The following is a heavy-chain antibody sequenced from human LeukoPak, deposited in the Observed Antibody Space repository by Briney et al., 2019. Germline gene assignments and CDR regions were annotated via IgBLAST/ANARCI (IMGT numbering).Heavy chain of an antibody. Sequence: PSETLSLTCTVSGGSISSYYWSWIRQPPGKGLEWIGYIYHSGSTNYNPSLKSRVTISVDTSKNQFSLEVSSGTAADTAVYYCARAPYYYYMDVWGKGTTVTVSS. V-gene: IGHV4-59*01. CDR3: ARAPYYYYMDV. CDR2: IYHSGST. CDR1: GGSISSYY. J-gene: IGHJ6*03.